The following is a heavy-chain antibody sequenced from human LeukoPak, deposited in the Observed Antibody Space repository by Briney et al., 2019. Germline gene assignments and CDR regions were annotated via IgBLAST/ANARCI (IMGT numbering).Heavy chain of an antibody. J-gene: IGHJ4*02. CDR1: GYTFTSYD. CDR2: MNPNSGNT. CDR3: ARVPPLLQKDTAMVRYLFDY. D-gene: IGHD5-18*01. Sequence: ASVKVSCKASGYTFTSYDINWVRQATGQGLEWMGWMNPNSGNTGYAQKFQGRVTMIRNTSISTAYMELSSLRSEDTAVYYCARVPPLLQKDTAMVRYLFDYWGQGTLVTVSS. V-gene: IGHV1-8*01.